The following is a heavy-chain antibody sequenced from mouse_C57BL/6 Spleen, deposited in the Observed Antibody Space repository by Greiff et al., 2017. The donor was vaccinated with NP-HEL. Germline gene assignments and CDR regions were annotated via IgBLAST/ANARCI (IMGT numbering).Heavy chain of an antibody. V-gene: IGHV1-55*01. D-gene: IGHD4-1*01. CDR2: LYAGRGST. J-gene: IGHJ4*01. CDR3: VEEHWDAMDY. CDR1: GYTFPSYW. Sequence: QVQLQQPGAELVKPGASVKMSCKASGYTFPSYWITWVKQRPGQGLEWIGDLYAGRGSTNYNEKFKSKATLTVDTSSSTAYMQISSLTADDSAVYYWVEEHWDAMDYWGQGTSVTVSS.